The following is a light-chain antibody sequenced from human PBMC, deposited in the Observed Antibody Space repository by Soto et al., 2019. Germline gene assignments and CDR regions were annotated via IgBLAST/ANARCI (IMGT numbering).Light chain of an antibody. CDR3: QQANSTPIT. J-gene: IGKJ5*01. V-gene: IGKV1-33*01. CDR2: DAS. CDR1: QDISNY. Sequence: DIQMTQSPSSLSASVGDRVTITCQASQDISNYLNWYQQKPGKAPKLLIYDASNLETGVPSRFSGSGSGTDFTFTISSLQPEDFATYYCQQANSTPITFGQGTRLEIK.